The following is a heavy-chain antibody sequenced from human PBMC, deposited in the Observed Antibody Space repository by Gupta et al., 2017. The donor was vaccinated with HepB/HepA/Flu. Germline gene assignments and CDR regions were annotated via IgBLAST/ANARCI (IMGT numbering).Heavy chain of an antibody. J-gene: IGHJ4*02. D-gene: IGHD6-13*01. CDR1: GGSISSSTYY. Sequence: HLQLQESGPGLVKPSETLSLTCTVPGGSISSSTYYWGWIRQPPGKGLEWIGSIYYSGSTYYNPSLKSRVTISVDTSKNQFSLKLSSVTAADTAVYYCARLIKQQLVGRVFDYWGQGTLVTVSS. V-gene: IGHV4-39*01. CDR3: ARLIKQQLVGRVFDY. CDR2: IYYSGST.